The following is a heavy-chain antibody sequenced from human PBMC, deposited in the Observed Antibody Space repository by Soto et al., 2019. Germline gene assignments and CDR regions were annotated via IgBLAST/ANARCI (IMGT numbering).Heavy chain of an antibody. CDR1: GDSISRGGYS. D-gene: IGHD6-6*01. V-gene: IGHV4-30-2*01. J-gene: IGHJ6*02. Sequence: QLQLQKSGSGLVRPSQTLSLTCAVSGDSISRGGYSWTWIRQPPGKALEWIGNIYDSGSTSYNPSLKSRVTISLDRSKNQFSLRLTSVTAADTAVYFCARGSSSYYDYGMDVWGQGTTVTVSS. CDR3: ARGSSSYYDYGMDV. CDR2: IYDSGST.